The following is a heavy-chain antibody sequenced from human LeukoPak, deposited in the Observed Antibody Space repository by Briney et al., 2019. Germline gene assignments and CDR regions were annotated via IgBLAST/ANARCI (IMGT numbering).Heavy chain of an antibody. Sequence: SETLSLTCTVSGGSISSSNYYWGWVRQPPGKGLEWIGNIYYSGSPHYNPSLKSRVTISAETSKNQFSLKLTSVTAADTAVYYCARIDYFGSGSNLDGMDVWGQGTTVTVSS. V-gene: IGHV4-39*07. J-gene: IGHJ6*02. CDR1: GGSISSSNYY. CDR3: ARIDYFGSGSNLDGMDV. D-gene: IGHD3-10*01. CDR2: IYYSGSP.